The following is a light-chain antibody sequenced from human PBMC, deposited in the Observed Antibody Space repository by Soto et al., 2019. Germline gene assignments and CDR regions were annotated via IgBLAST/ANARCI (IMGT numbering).Light chain of an antibody. Sequence: EIVMTQSPATLSVSPGERGTLSCGASQSVSSNVAWYQQIPGQTPRLLIYGASTRATGVPVRFSGSASGTEFTLTISGLQSEDFAVYYCHQYDDGPYTFGQGTKVDIK. J-gene: IGKJ2*01. CDR2: GAS. CDR3: HQYDDGPYT. V-gene: IGKV3-15*01. CDR1: QSVSSN.